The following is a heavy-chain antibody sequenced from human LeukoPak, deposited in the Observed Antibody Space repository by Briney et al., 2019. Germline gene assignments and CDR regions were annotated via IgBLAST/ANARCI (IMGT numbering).Heavy chain of an antibody. Sequence: ASVKVSCKASGYTFTGYYMHWVRQAPGQGLEWMGWINPNSGGTNYAQKFQGRVTMTRDTSISTAYMELSRLRSDDTAVYYCARDRPTSRIAAAGTPGGYWGQGTLVTVSS. D-gene: IGHD6-13*01. CDR3: ARDRPTSRIAAAGTPGGY. V-gene: IGHV1-2*02. CDR2: INPNSGGT. CDR1: GYTFTGYY. J-gene: IGHJ4*02.